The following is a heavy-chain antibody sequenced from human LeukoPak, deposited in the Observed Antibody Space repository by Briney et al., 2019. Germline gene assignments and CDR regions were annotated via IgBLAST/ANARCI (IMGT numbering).Heavy chain of an antibody. CDR1: GFSFSSYG. D-gene: IGHD5-12*01. Sequence: PGGSLRLSCAASGFSFSSYGMHWVRQASGRGLEWVAFIRYDGSNKDYADSVKGRFTISRDNSKNKLYLEMNSLRAEDTAVYHCAKVRFSDSGRDGLDSWGQGTLVTVSS. J-gene: IGHJ5*01. CDR3: AKVRFSDSGRDGLDS. CDR2: IRYDGSNK. V-gene: IGHV3-30*02.